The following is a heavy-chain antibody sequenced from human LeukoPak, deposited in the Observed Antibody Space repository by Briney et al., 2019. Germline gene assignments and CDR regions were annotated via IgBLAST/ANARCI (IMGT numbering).Heavy chain of an antibody. D-gene: IGHD2-2*01. CDR2: IYYSGST. J-gene: IGHJ4*02. Sequence: VTVSLMHAVSASCRGSEYWSWIGQPPGKGLEWIGYIYYSGSTNYNPSLKSRLTISVDTSKNQFSLKLSSVTAADTAVYYCAREYCSSSCYFDYWGQGTLVTVSS. V-gene: IGHV4-59*01. CDR1: ASCRGSEY. CDR3: AREYCSSSCYFDY.